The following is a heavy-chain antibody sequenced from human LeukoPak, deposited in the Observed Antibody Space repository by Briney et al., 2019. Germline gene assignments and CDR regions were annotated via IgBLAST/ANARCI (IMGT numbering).Heavy chain of an antibody. Sequence: PSETLSLTCTVSGGSISSYYWSWIRQPPGKGLEWIGYSYYSGSTNYNPSLKSRVTISVDTSKNQFSLKLSSVTAADTAVYYCARPGSGWYGDAFDIWGQGTMVTVSS. CDR3: ARPGSGWYGDAFDI. CDR1: GGSISSYY. J-gene: IGHJ3*02. D-gene: IGHD6-19*01. V-gene: IGHV4-59*08. CDR2: SYYSGST.